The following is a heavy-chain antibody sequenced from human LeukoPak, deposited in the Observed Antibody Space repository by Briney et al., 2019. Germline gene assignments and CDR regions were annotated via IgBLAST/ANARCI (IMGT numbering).Heavy chain of an antibody. CDR3: ARLQLWLLRGWFDP. Sequence: SETLSLTCAVYGGSFSGYYWSWIRQPPGKGLEWIGEINHSGSTNYNPSLKSRVTISVDTSKNQFSLKLSSVTAADTAVYYCARLQLWLLRGWFDPWGQGTLVTVSS. V-gene: IGHV4-34*01. D-gene: IGHD5-18*01. CDR2: INHSGST. CDR1: GGSFSGYY. J-gene: IGHJ5*02.